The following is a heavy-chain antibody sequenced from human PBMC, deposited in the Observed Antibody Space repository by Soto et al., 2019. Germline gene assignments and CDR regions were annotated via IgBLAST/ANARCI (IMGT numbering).Heavy chain of an antibody. V-gene: IGHV6-1*01. CDR1: GDSVSSNSAA. Sequence: SQTLSLTCAISGDSVSSNSAAWNWIRQSPSRGLVWLGRTYYRSKWYNDYAVSVKSRITINPDTSKNQFSLQLNSVTPEDTAVYYCARETFITMVRGVSNTFDYWGQGTLVTVSS. CDR2: TYYRSKWYN. J-gene: IGHJ4*02. D-gene: IGHD3-10*01. CDR3: ARETFITMVRGVSNTFDY.